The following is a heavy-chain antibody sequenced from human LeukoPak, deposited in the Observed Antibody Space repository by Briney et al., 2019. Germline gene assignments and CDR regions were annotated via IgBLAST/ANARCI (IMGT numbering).Heavy chain of an antibody. D-gene: IGHD1-26*01. CDR3: AKHMRATNTYSFFGLDV. Sequence: PGGSLRLSCGVSGFTFYDYGMHWVRDARGKGGEWVAGISWDSGDIGYADSVKRRFTISRDNAKNSLYLQLSSLRPEDTALYYCAKHMRATNTYSFFGLDVWGQGTTVTVSS. V-gene: IGHV3-9*01. CDR2: ISWDSGDI. J-gene: IGHJ6*02. CDR1: GFTFYDYG.